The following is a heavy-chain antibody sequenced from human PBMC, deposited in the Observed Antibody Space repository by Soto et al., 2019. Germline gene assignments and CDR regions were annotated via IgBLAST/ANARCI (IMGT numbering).Heavy chain of an antibody. CDR2: ISPYNGKT. Sequence: QVQLVQSGAEVKKPGASVKVSCKTSGYTFTSYGISWVRQAPGQGLEWMGWISPYNGKTNYAQKVQGRVTMTTDTSTSTAYMELRSLRSDDAAVYYCARDYSSGWSTNFWGKGENWFDPWCQGTLVTVSS. CDR3: ARDYSSGWSTNFWGKGENWFDP. CDR1: GYTFTSYG. D-gene: IGHD6-19*01. V-gene: IGHV1-18*01. J-gene: IGHJ5*02.